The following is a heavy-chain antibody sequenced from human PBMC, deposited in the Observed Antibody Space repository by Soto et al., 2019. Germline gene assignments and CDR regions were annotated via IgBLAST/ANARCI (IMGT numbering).Heavy chain of an antibody. V-gene: IGHV4-59*01. CDR1: GGSISSYY. CDR3: ARGGGSYFDY. CDR2: IYYSGST. D-gene: IGHD1-26*01. J-gene: IGHJ4*02. Sequence: SQTLSLTCTVSGGSISSYYWSWIRQPPGKGLEWIGYIYYSGSTNYNPSLKSRVTISVDTSKNQFSLKLSSVTAADTAVYYCARGGGSYFDYWGQGTLVTVSS.